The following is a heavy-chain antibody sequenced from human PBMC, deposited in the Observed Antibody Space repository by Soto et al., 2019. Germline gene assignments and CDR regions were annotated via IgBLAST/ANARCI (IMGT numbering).Heavy chain of an antibody. D-gene: IGHD1-1*01. V-gene: IGHV1-18*01. Sequence: QVRLVQSGAEVKKPGASVKVSCKGSGYTFTSYGITWVRQAPGQGLEWMGWISAHTGNTDYAQNLQGRVTVTRDTSTSTAYMELRSLRSDDTAVYYCARGRYGDYWGQGALVTVSS. CDR3: ARGRYGDY. J-gene: IGHJ4*02. CDR1: GYTFTSYG. CDR2: ISAHTGNT.